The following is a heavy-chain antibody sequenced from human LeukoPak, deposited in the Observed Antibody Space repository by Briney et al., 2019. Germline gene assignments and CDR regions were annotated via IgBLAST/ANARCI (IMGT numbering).Heavy chain of an antibody. CDR2: FDPEDGET. Sequence: GASVTVSCTVSGYTLTELSMHWVRQAPGKGLEWMGGFDPEDGETIYAQKFQGRVTMTEDTSTDTAYMELSSLRSEDTAVYYCATRPGYSEYYFDYWGQGTLVTVSS. J-gene: IGHJ4*02. V-gene: IGHV1-24*01. CDR3: ATRPGYSEYYFDY. D-gene: IGHD5-12*01. CDR1: GYTLTELS.